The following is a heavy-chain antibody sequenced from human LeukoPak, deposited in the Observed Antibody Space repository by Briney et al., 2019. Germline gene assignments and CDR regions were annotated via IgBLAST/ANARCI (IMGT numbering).Heavy chain of an antibody. V-gene: IGHV4-34*01. J-gene: IGHJ4*01. CDR2: INHSGST. CDR1: GGSFSGYY. Sequence: SETLSLSCAVYGGSFSGYYWSWIRQPPGKGLEWIGEINHSGSTNYNPSLKSRVTISVDTSKNQFSLKLSSVTAADTAVYFCARGPPTDYYDSSGFYYVFDYWGHGTLVTVSS. CDR3: ARGPPTDYYDSSGFYYVFDY. D-gene: IGHD3-22*01.